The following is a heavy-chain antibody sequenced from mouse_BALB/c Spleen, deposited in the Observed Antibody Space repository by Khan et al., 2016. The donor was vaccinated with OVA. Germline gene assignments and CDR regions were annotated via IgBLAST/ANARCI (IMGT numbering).Heavy chain of an antibody. Sequence: EVELVESGGGLVQPGGSLKLSCAASGFDFSRYWMSWVRQAPGKGLEWIGEINPDSSTINYTPSLKDKFIISRDNAKNTLYLQMSKVRSDDTALYYCARPYRYDGRAWFAYWGQGTLVTVSA. CDR2: INPDSSTI. V-gene: IGHV4-1*02. CDR3: ARPYRYDGRAWFAY. D-gene: IGHD2-14*01. J-gene: IGHJ3*01. CDR1: GFDFSRYW.